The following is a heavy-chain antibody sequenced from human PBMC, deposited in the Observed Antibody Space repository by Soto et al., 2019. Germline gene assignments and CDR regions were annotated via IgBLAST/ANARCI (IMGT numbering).Heavy chain of an antibody. J-gene: IGHJ4*02. D-gene: IGHD4-17*01. CDR3: ARDSYPWRENYGDYSDY. CDR2: ISSSSSTI. V-gene: IGHV3-48*01. CDR1: GFTFSSYS. Sequence: GGSLRLSCAASGFTFSSYSMNWVRQAPGKGLEWVSYISSSSSTIYYADSVKGRFTISRDNAKNSLYLQMNSLRAEDTAVYYCARDSYPWRENYGDYSDYWGQGTLVTVSS.